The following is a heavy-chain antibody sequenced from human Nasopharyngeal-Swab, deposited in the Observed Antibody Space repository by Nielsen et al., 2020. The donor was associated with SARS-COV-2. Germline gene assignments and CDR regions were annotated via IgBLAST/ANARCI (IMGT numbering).Heavy chain of an antibody. J-gene: IGHJ3*02. V-gene: IGHV3-21*04. CDR3: ARDRSTITDAFDI. CDR1: GFTFSSYS. Sequence: GESLKISCAASGFTFSSYSMNWVRQAPGKGLEWVSSISSSSSYIYYADSVKGRFTISRDNAKNSLYLQMSSLRSEDTAVYYCARDRSTITDAFDIWGQGTMVTVSS. CDR2: ISSSSSYI. D-gene: IGHD5/OR15-5a*01.